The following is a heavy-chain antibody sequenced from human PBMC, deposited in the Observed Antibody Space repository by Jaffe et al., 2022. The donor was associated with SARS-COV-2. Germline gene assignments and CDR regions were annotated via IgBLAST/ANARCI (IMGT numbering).Heavy chain of an antibody. Sequence: EVQLVESGGGLVQPGGSLRLSCAASGFTFSDRWMTWVRQAPGKGLEWVANIKGDGSKKNYVDSVKGRFTISRDNTKNSLYLQMNSLRAEDTAVYYCAREFWGPECWGQGTMLTVSS. D-gene: IGHD3-16*01. J-gene: IGHJ4*02. CDR3: AREFWGPEC. CDR2: IKGDGSKK. V-gene: IGHV3-7*03. CDR1: GFTFSDRW.